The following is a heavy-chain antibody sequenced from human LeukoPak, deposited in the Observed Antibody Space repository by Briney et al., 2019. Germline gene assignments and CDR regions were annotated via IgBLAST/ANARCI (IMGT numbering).Heavy chain of an antibody. Sequence: GGSLRLSCAASGFTFSRYWMTWVRQAPGKGLEWVANIKQDGSEKYHVDSVKGRFTISRDNAKNSLYLQLNSLRVEDTAVYYCARLLHPYFDCWGQGTLVTVSS. CDR3: ARLLHPYFDC. V-gene: IGHV3-7*05. CDR1: GFTFSRYW. J-gene: IGHJ4*02. CDR2: IKQDGSEK.